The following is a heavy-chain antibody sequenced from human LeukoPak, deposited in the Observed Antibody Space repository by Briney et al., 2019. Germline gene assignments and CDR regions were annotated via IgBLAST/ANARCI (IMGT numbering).Heavy chain of an antibody. V-gene: IGHV1-2*02. CDR3: ARVLFYSSGNKSNRVDY. CDR2: INPDSGGT. CDR1: RYTFTGYY. D-gene: IGHD6-19*01. Sequence: ASVKVSCKASRYTFTGYYIHWVRQAPGQGLEWMAWINPDSGGTNYAQKFQGRVTMTRDTSIRTAYMELSRLRSDDTAVYYCARVLFYSSGNKSNRVDYWGQGTLVTVSS. J-gene: IGHJ4*02.